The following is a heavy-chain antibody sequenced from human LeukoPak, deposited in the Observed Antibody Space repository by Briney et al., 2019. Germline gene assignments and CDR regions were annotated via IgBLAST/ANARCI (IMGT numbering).Heavy chain of an antibody. D-gene: IGHD3-22*01. Sequence: GGSLRLSCAASGFTFSGSAMHWVRQASGKGLEWVGRIRSKANSYATAYAASVKGRFTISRDDSKNTAYLQMNSLKTEDTAVYYCTRHVGYYDSSGYKTDYWGQGTLVTVPS. CDR1: GFTFSGSA. CDR2: IRSKANSYAT. CDR3: TRHVGYYDSSGYKTDY. V-gene: IGHV3-73*01. J-gene: IGHJ4*02.